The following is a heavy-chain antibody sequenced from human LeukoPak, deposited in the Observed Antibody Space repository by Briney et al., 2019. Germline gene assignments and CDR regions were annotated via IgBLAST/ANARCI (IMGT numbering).Heavy chain of an antibody. V-gene: IGHV3-73*01. Sequence: GGSLRLSCAASGFTFSGSAMHWVRQASGKGLEWVGRIKDKANNYATAYAASMKGRFTISRDNAKNSLYLQMNSLRAEDTAVYYCARDTRSPHCSGGSCHSNYYYYYMDVWGKGTTVTVSS. J-gene: IGHJ6*03. CDR3: ARDTRSPHCSGGSCHSNYYYYYMDV. CDR2: IKDKANNYAT. CDR1: GFTFSGSA. D-gene: IGHD2-15*01.